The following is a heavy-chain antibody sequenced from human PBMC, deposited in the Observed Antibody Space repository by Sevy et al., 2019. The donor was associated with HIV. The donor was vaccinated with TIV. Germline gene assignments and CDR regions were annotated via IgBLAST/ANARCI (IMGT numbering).Heavy chain of an antibody. CDR3: AKDWKRFLLDWPEY. J-gene: IGHJ4*02. CDR1: GFTFDDYA. CDR2: ISWNSGRI. Sequence: GGSLRLSCVVSGFTFDDYAMHWVRQAPGKGLEWVSGISWNSGRIGYADSVKGRFTISRDNAKNSLYLQMNSLRVEDTALYYCAKDWKRFLLDWPEYWGQGTLVTVSS. V-gene: IGHV3-9*01. D-gene: IGHD3-3*01.